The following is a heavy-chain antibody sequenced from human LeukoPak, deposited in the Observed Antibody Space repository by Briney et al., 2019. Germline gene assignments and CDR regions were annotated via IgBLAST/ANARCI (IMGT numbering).Heavy chain of an antibody. CDR3: AKEFYDLSYYYYMDV. J-gene: IGHJ6*03. CDR2: ISSSGSTI. Sequence: GGSLRLSCAASGFTFSDYYMSWIRQAPGKGLEWVSYISSSGSTIYYADSVKGRFTISRDNAKNSLYLQMNSLRAEDTAVYYCAKEFYDLSYYYYMDVWGKGTTVTVSS. V-gene: IGHV3-11*04. D-gene: IGHD3-3*01. CDR1: GFTFSDYY.